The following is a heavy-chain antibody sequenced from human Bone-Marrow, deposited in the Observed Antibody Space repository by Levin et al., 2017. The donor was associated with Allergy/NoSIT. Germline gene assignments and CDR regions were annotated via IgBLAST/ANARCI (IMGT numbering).Heavy chain of an antibody. Sequence: GGSLRLSCAASGFTFEDYAMHWVRQAPGKGLEWVSGISWNSASRGYADSVKGRFTISRDNATNSLYLHMNSVKLEDTALYYCTKDINCSSITCYADYYYGMDVWGQGTTVTVSS. CDR2: ISWNSASR. J-gene: IGHJ6*02. D-gene: IGHD2-2*01. V-gene: IGHV3-9*01. CDR1: GFTFEDYA. CDR3: TKDINCSSITCYADYYYGMDV.